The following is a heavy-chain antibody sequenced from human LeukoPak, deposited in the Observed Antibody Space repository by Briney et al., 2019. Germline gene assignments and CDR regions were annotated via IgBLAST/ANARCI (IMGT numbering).Heavy chain of an antibody. CDR1: GGSITTTNW. J-gene: IGHJ4*02. CDR3: TRESGAFSPFGF. D-gene: IGHD1-26*01. Sequence: SETLSLTCAVSGGSITTTNWWSWVRQPPGKGLEWIGEVHLSGATNYNLSLESRVSMSIDKSKNHLSLEVTSVTAADTAIYYCTRESGAFSPFGFWGQGTLVTVSS. CDR2: VHLSGAT. V-gene: IGHV4-4*02.